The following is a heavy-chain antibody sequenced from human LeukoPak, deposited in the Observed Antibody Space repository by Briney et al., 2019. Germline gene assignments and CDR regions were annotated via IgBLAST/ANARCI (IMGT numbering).Heavy chain of an antibody. V-gene: IGHV4-34*01. D-gene: IGHD3-10*01. Sequence: SETLSLTCAVYDGSFSGYYWSWIRQPPGKGLEWIGEINHSGSTNYNPSLKSRVTISVDTSKNQFSLKLSSVTAADTAVHYCARGKIWTTMVRGDAHFDYWGQGTLVTVSS. CDR2: INHSGST. CDR1: DGSFSGYY. J-gene: IGHJ4*02. CDR3: ARGKIWTTMVRGDAHFDY.